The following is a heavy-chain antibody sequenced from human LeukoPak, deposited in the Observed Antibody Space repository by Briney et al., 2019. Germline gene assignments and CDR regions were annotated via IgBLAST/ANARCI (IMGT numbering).Heavy chain of an antibody. V-gene: IGHV1-2*06. CDR1: GYTFTSYG. CDR3: ARDHGYSVDY. J-gene: IGHJ4*02. D-gene: IGHD2-21*01. Sequence: GASVKVSCKASGYTFTSYGISWVRQAPGQGLEWMGRINPNSGGTNYAQKFQGRVTMTRDTSISTAYMELSRLRSDDTAVYYCARDHGYSVDYWGQGTLVTVSS. CDR2: INPNSGGT.